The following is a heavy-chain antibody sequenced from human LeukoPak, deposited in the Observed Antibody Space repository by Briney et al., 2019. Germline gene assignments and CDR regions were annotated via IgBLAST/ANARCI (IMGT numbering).Heavy chain of an antibody. CDR1: GGSLSSDY. Sequence: SETLSLTCTVSGGSLSSDYWSWIRQPPGKRLEWIGYIYYSGSTNYNPSLKSRVTISVDTSKNQFSLKLSSVTAADTAVYYCARDRYSSSSWFDPWGQGTLVTVSS. J-gene: IGHJ5*02. V-gene: IGHV4-59*01. CDR2: IYYSGST. D-gene: IGHD6-6*01. CDR3: ARDRYSSSSWFDP.